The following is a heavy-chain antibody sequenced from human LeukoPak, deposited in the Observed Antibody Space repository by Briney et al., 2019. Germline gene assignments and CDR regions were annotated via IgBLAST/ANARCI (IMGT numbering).Heavy chain of an antibody. CDR2: IYTSGST. J-gene: IGHJ5*02. CDR1: DGSITYYY. V-gene: IGHV4-4*07. Sequence: SETLSLTCTVSDGSITYYYWSWIRQPVGKRLEWIGRIYTSGSTNYNPSLKSRVTMSVDTSKNQFSLKLSSVTAADTAIYYCAMSKGEFASWFDPWGQGTLVTVPS. CDR3: AMSKGEFASWFDP. D-gene: IGHD3-10*01.